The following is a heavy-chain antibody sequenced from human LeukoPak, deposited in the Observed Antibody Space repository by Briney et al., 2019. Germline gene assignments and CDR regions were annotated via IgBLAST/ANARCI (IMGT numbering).Heavy chain of an antibody. J-gene: IGHJ6*03. D-gene: IGHD3-10*01. CDR3: ARGSMVRGVIRLNHYYYYYYYMDV. Sequence: SETLSLTCTVSGGSISSYYWSWIRQPPGKGLEWIGYIYYSGSTNYNPSLKSRVTISVDTSKNQFSLKLSSVTAADTAVYSCARGSMVRGVIRLNHYYYYYYYMDVWGKGTTVTISS. CDR2: IYYSGST. CDR1: GGSISSYY. V-gene: IGHV4-59*01.